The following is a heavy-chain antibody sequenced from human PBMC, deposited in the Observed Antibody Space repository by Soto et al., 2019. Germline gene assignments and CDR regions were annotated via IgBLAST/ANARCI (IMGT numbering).Heavy chain of an antibody. D-gene: IGHD6-13*01. V-gene: IGHV4-61*01. CDR2: IYYSGST. J-gene: IGHJ5*02. CDR1: GGSVSSGSYY. CDR3: ARGRAAGILLSWFDP. Sequence: QVQLQESGPGLVKPSETLSLTCTVSGGSVSSGSYYWSWIRQPPGKGLEWIGYIYYSGSTNYNPSLKSRVTISVDTSKNQFSLKLSSVTAADTAVYYCARGRAAGILLSWFDPWGQGTLVTVSS.